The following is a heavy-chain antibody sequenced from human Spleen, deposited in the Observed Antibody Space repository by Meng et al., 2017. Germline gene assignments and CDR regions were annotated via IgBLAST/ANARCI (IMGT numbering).Heavy chain of an antibody. Sequence: GESLKISCAASGFSVSHNYMSWVRQAPGKGLEWVSVIYSGGNKYYADSVKGRFTISRDNSKNTVFLQINSLRAEDTAVYYCARSAIDKYDLSALPLDYWGQGTLVTVSS. D-gene: IGHD3-22*01. CDR3: ARSAIDKYDLSALPLDY. CDR1: GFSVSHNY. J-gene: IGHJ4*02. V-gene: IGHV3-66*02. CDR2: IYSGGNK.